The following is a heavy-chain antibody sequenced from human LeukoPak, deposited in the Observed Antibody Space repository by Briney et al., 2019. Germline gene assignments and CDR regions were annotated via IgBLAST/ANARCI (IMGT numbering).Heavy chain of an antibody. CDR1: GFTFSSYE. V-gene: IGHV3-48*03. CDR2: ISSSGSTI. D-gene: IGHD3-22*01. J-gene: IGHJ5*02. CDR3: AREVHYYDSSGYFSNWFDL. Sequence: PGGSLRLSCAASGFTFSSYEMNWVRQAQGKGVEWVSYISSSGSTIYYADSVKSRFTISRDNAKNSLYLQMNSLRAEDTAVYYCAREVHYYDSSGYFSNWFDLWGQGTLVTVSS.